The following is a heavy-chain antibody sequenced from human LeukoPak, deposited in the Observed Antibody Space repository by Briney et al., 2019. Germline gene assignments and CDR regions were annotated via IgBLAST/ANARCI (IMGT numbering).Heavy chain of an antibody. Sequence: SETLSLTCTVSGGSISSYYWSWIRQPPGKGLEWIGYIYYSGSTNYNPSLKSRVTISVDTSKNQFSLKLSSVTAADTAVYYCARKVTMIVNAFDIWGQGTMVTVSS. CDR2: IYYSGST. D-gene: IGHD3-22*01. V-gene: IGHV4-59*01. J-gene: IGHJ3*02. CDR3: ARKVTMIVNAFDI. CDR1: GGSISSYY.